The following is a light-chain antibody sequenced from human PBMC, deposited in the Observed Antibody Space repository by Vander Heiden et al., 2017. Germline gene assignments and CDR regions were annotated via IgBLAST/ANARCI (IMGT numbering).Light chain of an antibody. CDR1: QSLLHDNGYNY. CDR3: MQTLQTPRT. CDR2: LGS. V-gene: IGKV2-28*01. J-gene: IGKJ3*01. Sequence: DIVMTQSPLSLPVTPGEPASISCRSSQSLLHDNGYNYLNWYLQKPGQSPQLLIYLGSNRASGVPDRFGGSGSGTDFTLKISRVEAEDAGVYYCMQTLQTPRTFGPGTKVDVK.